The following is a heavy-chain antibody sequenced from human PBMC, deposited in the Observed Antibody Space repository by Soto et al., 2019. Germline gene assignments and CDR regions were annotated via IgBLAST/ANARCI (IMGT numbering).Heavy chain of an antibody. J-gene: IGHJ4*02. Sequence: EVELVQSGGGVVEPGGSLTLSCVGSGFDFYSYGLNWVRQAPGKGLEWVSYIASSSNTIYYTDSVKGRFIVSRDDARNSLFLNMNSLRHEDTAVYYCTRDGVAGDYWGQGTLVTVSS. CDR3: TRDGVAGDY. V-gene: IGHV3-48*02. CDR1: GFDFYSYG. D-gene: IGHD6-19*01. CDR2: IASSSNTI.